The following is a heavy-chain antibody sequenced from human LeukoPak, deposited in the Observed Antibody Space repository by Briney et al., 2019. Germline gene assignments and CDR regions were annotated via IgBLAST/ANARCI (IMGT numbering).Heavy chain of an antibody. CDR1: GFTFSNAW. D-gene: IGHD5-18*01. V-gene: IGHV3-15*01. CDR3: TTDRSDSDYGMDI. Sequence: GGSLRLSCAAPGFTFSNAWMSWVRQAPGKGLEWVGRIKSKTDGGTTDYAAPVKGRFTISRDDSKNTLYLQMNSLKTEDTAVYYCTTDRSDSDYGMDIWGQGTTVTVSS. CDR2: IKSKTDGGTT. J-gene: IGHJ6*02.